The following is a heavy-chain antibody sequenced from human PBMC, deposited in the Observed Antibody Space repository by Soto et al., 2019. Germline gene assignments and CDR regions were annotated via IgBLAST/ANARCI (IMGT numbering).Heavy chain of an antibody. Sequence: PGGSLRRFCAASGFTFSRYWMSWVRQAPGKGLEWVANIKQDGSEKYYVDSVKGRFTISRDNAKNSLYLQMNGLRAEDTAVYYCARRVSSGWFFGYFDYWGQVTLVPVSS. CDR1: GFTFSRYW. CDR3: ARRVSSGWFFGYFDY. J-gene: IGHJ4*02. V-gene: IGHV3-7*03. D-gene: IGHD6-19*01. CDR2: IKQDGSEK.